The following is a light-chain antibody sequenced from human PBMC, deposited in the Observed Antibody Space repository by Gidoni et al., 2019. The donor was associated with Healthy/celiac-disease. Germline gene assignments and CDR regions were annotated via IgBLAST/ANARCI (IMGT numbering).Light chain of an antibody. J-gene: IGKJ2*01. CDR1: HSIISW. V-gene: IGKV1-5*01. CDR3: QQYNSYYT. CDR2: DAS. Sequence: DIQRSQSPSTLSSSVGDRATITCRASHSIISWLACYQQKPGKAPKLLIYDASSLESGVPSRFSGSGSGTEFTLIISSLQPDDFATYYCQQYNSYYTFGQGTKLEIK.